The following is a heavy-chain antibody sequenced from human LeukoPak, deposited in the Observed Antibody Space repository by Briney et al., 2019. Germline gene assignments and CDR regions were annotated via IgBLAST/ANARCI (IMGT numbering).Heavy chain of an antibody. CDR1: GFTFSSYG. Sequence: GGSLRLSCAASGFTFSSYGMSWVRQAPGKGLGWVSAISGSGSTKSYPDSVMGRFTISRDNAKNSLYLQMNSLRAEDTAVYYCARQTLGNWYFDLWGRGTLVTVSS. J-gene: IGHJ2*01. CDR3: ARQTLGNWYFDL. V-gene: IGHV3-48*04. D-gene: IGHD3-10*01. CDR2: ISGSGSTK.